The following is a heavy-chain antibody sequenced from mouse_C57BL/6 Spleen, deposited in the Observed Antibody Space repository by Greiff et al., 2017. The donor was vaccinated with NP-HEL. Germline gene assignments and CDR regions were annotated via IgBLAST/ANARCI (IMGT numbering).Heavy chain of an antibody. CDR3: ARGDYGSSFDY. CDR1: GYAFSSSW. CDR2: IYPGDGDT. V-gene: IGHV1-82*01. Sequence: VQVVESGPELVKPGASVKISCKASGYAFSSSWMNWVKQRPGKGLEWIGRIYPGDGDTNYNGKFKGKATLTADKSSSTAYMQLSSLTSEDSAVYFCARGDYGSSFDYWGQGTTLTVSS. D-gene: IGHD1-1*01. J-gene: IGHJ2*01.